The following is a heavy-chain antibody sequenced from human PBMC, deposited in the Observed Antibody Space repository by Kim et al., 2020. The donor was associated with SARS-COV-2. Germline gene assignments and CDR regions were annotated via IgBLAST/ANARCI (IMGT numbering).Heavy chain of an antibody. CDR3: ARHLSEYSSPEDY. D-gene: IGHD6-6*01. V-gene: IGHV5-10-1*01. CDR2: IDPSDSYT. Sequence: GESLKISCKGSGYSFTSYWISWVRQMPGKGLEWMGRIDPSDSYTNYSPSFQGHVTISADKSISTAYLQWSSLKASDTAMYYCARHLSEYSSPEDYWGQGTLVTVSS. CDR1: GYSFTSYW. J-gene: IGHJ4*02.